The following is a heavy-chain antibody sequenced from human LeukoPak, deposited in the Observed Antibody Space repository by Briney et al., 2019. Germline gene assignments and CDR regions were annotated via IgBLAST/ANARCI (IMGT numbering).Heavy chain of an antibody. J-gene: IGHJ4*02. CDR1: GYTFTSYA. D-gene: IGHD1-26*01. CDR2: INAGNGNT. Sequence: GALVKVSCKASGYTFTSYAMHWVRQAPGQRLGWMGWINAGNGNTKYSQEFQGRVTITRDTSASTAYMELSSLRSEDMAVYYCARASGATWDLSDYWGQGTLVTVSS. CDR3: ARASGATWDLSDY. V-gene: IGHV1-3*03.